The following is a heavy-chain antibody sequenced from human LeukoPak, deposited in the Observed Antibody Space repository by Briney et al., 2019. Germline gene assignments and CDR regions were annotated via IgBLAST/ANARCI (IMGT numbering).Heavy chain of an antibody. CDR2: IYNDGTT. Sequence: GGSLRLSCAASGFTVSSNYMSWVRQAPGKGLQWVSVIYNDGTTYYADSVKGRFTISRGNSKNMLYLQMNSLRAEDTAVYYCAREICGGSCNPPSYMDVWGNGTTVTVSS. CDR1: GFTVSSNY. V-gene: IGHV3-53*01. J-gene: IGHJ6*03. CDR3: AREICGGSCNPPSYMDV. D-gene: IGHD2-15*01.